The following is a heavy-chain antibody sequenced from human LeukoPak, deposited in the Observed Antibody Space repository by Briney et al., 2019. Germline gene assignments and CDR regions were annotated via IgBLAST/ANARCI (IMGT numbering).Heavy chain of an antibody. CDR3: ARDGAFVYHYKSGLDL. D-gene: IGHD5/OR15-5a*01. J-gene: IGHJ5*02. V-gene: IGHV1-69*06. CDR2: IIPLFGTT. CDR1: GDTFSNYA. Sequence: SVKVSCKASGDTFSNYAINWVRQAPGQGLECMGRIIPLFGTTNYAPTFQGRVTITADTSTTTAYMDLNSLKSGDTATYYCARDGAFVYHYKSGLDLWGRGTLVTVSS.